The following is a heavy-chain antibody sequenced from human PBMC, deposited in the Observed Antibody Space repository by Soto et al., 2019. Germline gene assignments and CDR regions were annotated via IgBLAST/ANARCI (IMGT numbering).Heavy chain of an antibody. J-gene: IGHJ4*02. CDR1: GFTFSSYA. CDR2: ISGSGGST. CDR3: AKGLHNMVRRLDDEY. V-gene: IGHV3-23*01. D-gene: IGHD2-21*01. Sequence: GGSLRLSCAASGFTFSSYAMSWVRQAPGKGLEWVSAISGSGGSTYYADSVKGRFTISRDNSKNTLYLQMNILRAEDTAVYYCAKGLHNMVRRLDDEYLCQGTLVNVSS.